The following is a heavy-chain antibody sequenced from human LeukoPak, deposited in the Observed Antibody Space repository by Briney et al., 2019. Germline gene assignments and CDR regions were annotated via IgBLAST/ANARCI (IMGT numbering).Heavy chain of an antibody. D-gene: IGHD3-22*01. CDR3: ARARRVVVVNQGYYYYGMDV. V-gene: IGHV1-46*01. Sequence: GASVKVSCKASGYTFTSYYMHWVRQAPGQGLEWMGIINPSGGSTSYAQKFQGRVTMTRDTSTSTVYMELSSLRSEDTAVYYCARARRVVVVNQGYYYYGMDVWGQGTTVTVSS. CDR2: INPSGGST. CDR1: GYTFTSYY. J-gene: IGHJ6*02.